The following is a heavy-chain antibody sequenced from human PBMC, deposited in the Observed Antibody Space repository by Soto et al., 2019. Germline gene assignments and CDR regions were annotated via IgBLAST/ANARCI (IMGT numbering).Heavy chain of an antibody. CDR1: GYTFSSYD. Sequence: QVQLVQSGAEVKKPGASVKVSCKASGYTFSSYDINWVRQATGQGLEWMGWLNPNSGDTGYAQKFQGRVTLTRNTSINTAYIELSSLTSDDTAVYYCALSGGGWYLYWGQGTLVTVSS. CDR2: LNPNSGDT. V-gene: IGHV1-8*01. J-gene: IGHJ4*02. D-gene: IGHD6-19*01. CDR3: ALSGGGWYLY.